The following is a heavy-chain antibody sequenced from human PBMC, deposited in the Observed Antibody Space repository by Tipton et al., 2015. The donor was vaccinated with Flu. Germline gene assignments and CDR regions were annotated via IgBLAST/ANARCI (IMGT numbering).Heavy chain of an antibody. Sequence: QLVQSGGGLVKPGRSLRLSCAASGFTFDDYAMHWVRQAPGKGLEWVSGISWNSGSIGYADSVKGRFTISRDNAKNSLYLQMNSLRAEDTALYYCAKDITTIFGVVIDYWGQGTLVTVSS. D-gene: IGHD3-3*01. J-gene: IGHJ4*02. CDR3: AKDITTIFGVVIDY. CDR2: ISWNSGSI. V-gene: IGHV3-9*01. CDR1: GFTFDDYA.